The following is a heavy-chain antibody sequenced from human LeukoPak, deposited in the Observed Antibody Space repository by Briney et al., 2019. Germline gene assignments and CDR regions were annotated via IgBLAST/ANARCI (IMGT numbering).Heavy chain of an antibody. CDR2: IFPSGGEI. J-gene: IGHJ4*02. CDR1: GFTFSTSA. Sequence: GGSLRLSCAASGFTFSTSAMIWVRQPPGKGLEWVSSIFPSGGEIHYADSVRGRFSISRDNSKNTLYLQMNSLRTEDTAIYYCARDVSRGLTASDYWGQGTLVAVSS. D-gene: IGHD2-2*01. V-gene: IGHV3-23*01. CDR3: ARDVSRGLTASDY.